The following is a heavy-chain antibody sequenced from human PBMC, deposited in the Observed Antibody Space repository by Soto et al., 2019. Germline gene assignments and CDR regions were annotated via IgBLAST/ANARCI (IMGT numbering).Heavy chain of an antibody. CDR3: ARPLYYYDSSGYYPNWFDP. CDR1: GGSISSSSYY. D-gene: IGHD3-22*01. J-gene: IGHJ5*02. Sequence: QLQLQESGPGLVKPSETLSLTCTVSGGSISSSSYYWGWIRQPPGKGLEWIGSIYYSGSTYYNPSLKSRVTISVDTSKNQFSLKLSSVTAADTAVYYCARPLYYYDSSGYYPNWFDPWGQGTLVTVSS. V-gene: IGHV4-39*01. CDR2: IYYSGST.